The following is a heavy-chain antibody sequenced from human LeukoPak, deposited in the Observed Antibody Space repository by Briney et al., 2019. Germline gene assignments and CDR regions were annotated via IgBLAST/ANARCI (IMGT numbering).Heavy chain of an antibody. D-gene: IGHD3-10*01. CDR3: ARDHRGSGSRYYYYYMDV. Sequence: GGSLRLSCAASGFTFSSYWMHWVRHAPGKGLGWVSRINSDGRNTSYAATVKGRFTISRDNAKNTLYLQMNSLRAEDTAVYYCARDHRGSGSRYYYYYMDVWGKGTTVTISS. J-gene: IGHJ6*03. V-gene: IGHV3-74*01. CDR1: GFTFSSYW. CDR2: INSDGRNT.